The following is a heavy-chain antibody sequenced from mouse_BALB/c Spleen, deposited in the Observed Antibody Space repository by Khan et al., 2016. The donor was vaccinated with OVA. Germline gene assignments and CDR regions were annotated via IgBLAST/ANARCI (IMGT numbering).Heavy chain of an antibody. CDR1: GLNIKDTY. CDR2: IDHPNGNT. V-gene: IGHV14-3*02. Sequence: EVQLQQSGAELVKSGDTVKLSCTASGLNIKDTYMHWLKQWPEQGLEWIGRIDHPNGNTKYDPKFQGKAPITEDKSSNPPYMQSSSLTAEDTAVYYFARMARKWGQGTTLTVSS. CDR3: ARMARK. J-gene: IGHJ2*01.